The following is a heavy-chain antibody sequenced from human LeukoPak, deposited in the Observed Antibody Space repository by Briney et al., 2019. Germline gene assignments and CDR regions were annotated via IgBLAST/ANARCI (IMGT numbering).Heavy chain of an antibody. V-gene: IGHV3-23*01. CDR1: GFTFSSYA. CDR3: AKVPRWMLAAANWNWFDP. J-gene: IGHJ5*02. CDR2: ISGSGGST. D-gene: IGHD2-15*01. Sequence: GGSLRLSCAASGFTFSSYAMSWVRPAPGKGLEWVSAISGSGGSTYYADSVKGRFTISRDNSKNTLYLKMNSLRAEDTAVYYCAKVPRWMLAAANWNWFDPWGQGTLVTVSS.